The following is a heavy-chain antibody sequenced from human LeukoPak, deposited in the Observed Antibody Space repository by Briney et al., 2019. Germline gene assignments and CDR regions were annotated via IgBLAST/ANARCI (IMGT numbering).Heavy chain of an antibody. J-gene: IGHJ4*02. Sequence: SGGSLRLSCAASGFTFDDYGMSWVRQAPGKGLEWVSGINWNGGSTGYADSVKGRFTISRDNAKNSLYLQMNSLRAEDTALYYCARGVQNYYDSSGYYALFDYWGQGTLVTVSS. CDR3: ARGVQNYYDSSGYYALFDY. V-gene: IGHV3-20*04. CDR1: GFTFDDYG. D-gene: IGHD3-22*01. CDR2: INWNGGST.